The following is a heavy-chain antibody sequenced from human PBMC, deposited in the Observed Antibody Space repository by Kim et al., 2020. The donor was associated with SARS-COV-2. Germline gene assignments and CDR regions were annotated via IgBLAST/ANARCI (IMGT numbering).Heavy chain of an antibody. CDR3: SRGGITPYYYYGMDV. D-gene: IGHD3-10*01. V-gene: IGHV1-18*01. CDR2: ISAYNGNT. CDR1: GYTFTSYV. Sequence: ASVKVSCKASGYTFTSYVISWVRQAPGQGLEWMGWISAYNGNTNYAQKLQGRVTMTTDTSTSTAYMELRSLRSDDTAVYYCSRGGITPYYYYGMDVWGQGTTVTVSS. J-gene: IGHJ6*02.